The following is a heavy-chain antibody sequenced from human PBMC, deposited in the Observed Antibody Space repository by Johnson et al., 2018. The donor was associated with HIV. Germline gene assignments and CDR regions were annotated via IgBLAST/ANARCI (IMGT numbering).Heavy chain of an antibody. V-gene: IGHV3-30*18. CDR1: GFTFSSYA. CDR2: ISYDGSNK. Sequence: QVQLVESGGGVVQPGRSLRLSCAASGFTFSSYAMHWVRQAPGKGLEWVAVISYDGSNKYYADSVKGRFTISRDNSKNTLYLQMNSLRDEDTAVYYCAKRGRTYYDFWSGYSGDAFDIWGQGTLVTVSS. J-gene: IGHJ3*02. D-gene: IGHD3-3*01. CDR3: AKRGRTYYDFWSGYSGDAFDI.